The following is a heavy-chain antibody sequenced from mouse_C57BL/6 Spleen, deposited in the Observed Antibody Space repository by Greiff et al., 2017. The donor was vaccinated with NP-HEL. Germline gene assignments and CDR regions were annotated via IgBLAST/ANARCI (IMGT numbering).Heavy chain of an antibody. D-gene: IGHD2-4*01. CDR3: ARYLPRYDYDWYFDV. Sequence: VQLVESGAELVKPGASVKISCKASGYAFSSYWMNWVKQRPGKGLEWIGQIYPGDGDTNYNGKFKGKATLTADKSSSTAYMQLSSLTSEDSAVYFCARYLPRYDYDWYFDVWGTGTTVTVSS. V-gene: IGHV1-80*01. CDR1: GYAFSSYW. CDR2: IYPGDGDT. J-gene: IGHJ1*03.